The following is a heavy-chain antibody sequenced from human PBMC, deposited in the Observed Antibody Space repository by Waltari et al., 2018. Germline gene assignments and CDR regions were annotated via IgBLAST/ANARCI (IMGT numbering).Heavy chain of an antibody. J-gene: IGHJ3*01. Sequence: EVQLVDSGGGLVQPGGSLRLSCADSGFTFTYYWMSWVRQAPGKGPELLANIKQDGSAKYYVDSLKGRFTISRDNAKNSLYLQMNSLTAEDTAVYYCARTIGGGAFDLWGQGTMVTVSS. CDR2: IKQDGSAK. CDR3: ARTIGGGAFDL. CDR1: GFTFTYYW. D-gene: IGHD3-9*01. V-gene: IGHV3-7*01.